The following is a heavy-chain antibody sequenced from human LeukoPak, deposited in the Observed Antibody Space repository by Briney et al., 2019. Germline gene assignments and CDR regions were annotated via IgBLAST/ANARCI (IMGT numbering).Heavy chain of an antibody. Sequence: PGGSLRLSCAASGFTFSSYRMNWVRPAPGKGLEWVSSISSSSSYIYYADSVKGRFTISRDNAKNSLYLQMNSLRAEDTAVYYCAREGSGVAGHFDYWGQGTLVTVSS. V-gene: IGHV3-21*01. J-gene: IGHJ4*02. CDR2: ISSSSSYI. D-gene: IGHD6-19*01. CDR1: GFTFSSYR. CDR3: AREGSGVAGHFDY.